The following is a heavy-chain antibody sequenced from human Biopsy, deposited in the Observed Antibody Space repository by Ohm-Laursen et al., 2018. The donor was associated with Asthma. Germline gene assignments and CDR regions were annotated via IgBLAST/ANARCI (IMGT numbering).Heavy chain of an antibody. V-gene: IGHV3-7*01. D-gene: IGHD3-3*02. CDR1: GFTFGDYW. J-gene: IGHJ1*01. CDR3: ARTFHFWSPYHAEHYQL. Sequence: GSLRLSCTASGFTFGDYWMSWVRQVPGRGLEWMANIKHDGSENNHVDSLKGRFTISRDNAKNSLYLQMNSLRAEDTAVYYCARTFHFWSPYHAEHYQLWGQGTLVTVSS. CDR2: IKHDGSEN.